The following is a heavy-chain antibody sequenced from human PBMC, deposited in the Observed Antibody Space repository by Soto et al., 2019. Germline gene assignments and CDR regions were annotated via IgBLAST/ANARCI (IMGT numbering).Heavy chain of an antibody. D-gene: IGHD1-26*01. J-gene: IGHJ5*02. Sequence: EEHLVESGGGLVKPGGSLRLSCAASGFSFSAAWMKWVRQAPGKGLEWVGRIKSKAGGGTADYAAPVKGRFTILRGDKKTQLYRKRKSRKTEDPGVYFRPPQGVFSGGLHPGGQGPL. CDR2: IKSKAGGGTA. V-gene: IGHV3-15*07. CDR3: PPQGVFSGGLHP. CDR1: GFSFSAAW.